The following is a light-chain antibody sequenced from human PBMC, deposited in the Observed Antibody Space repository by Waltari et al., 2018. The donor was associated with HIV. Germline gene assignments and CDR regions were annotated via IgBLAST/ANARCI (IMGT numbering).Light chain of an antibody. CDR3: MIWYSSAGV. Sequence: QAVLTQPSSLSASPGASASLTCTLRSGINVGTYTINWYQQKPGSPPQYLLRYKSDSDKQQGSGVPSLFSVSKVASANAGILLISGRQSEDEADYYCMIWYSSAGVFGGGTKLTVL. V-gene: IGLV5-45*02. J-gene: IGLJ3*02. CDR1: SGINVGTYT. CDR2: YKSDSDK.